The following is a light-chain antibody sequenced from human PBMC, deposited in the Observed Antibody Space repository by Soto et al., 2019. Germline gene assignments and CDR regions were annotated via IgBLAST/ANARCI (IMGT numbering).Light chain of an antibody. CDR2: GAS. CDR1: QSVSSTY. J-gene: IGKJ2*01. V-gene: IGKV3-20*01. CDR3: QQYGSSSYT. Sequence: DIVLTQSPDTLSLSQGERATLSCRASQSVSSTYLAWYQQKPGQAPRVLIFGASSRATGIPDRFSGSGSGTDFTLTISRLEPEDLAVYYCQQYGSSSYTFGQGTKLEIK.